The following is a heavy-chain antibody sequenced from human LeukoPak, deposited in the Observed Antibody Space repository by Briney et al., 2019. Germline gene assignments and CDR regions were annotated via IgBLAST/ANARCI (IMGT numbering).Heavy chain of an antibody. CDR3: ARESTGGDLDY. D-gene: IGHD7-27*01. V-gene: IGHV3-11*06. Sequence: GGSLRLSCAASGFTFSDYYMSWIRQAPGKGLEWISYISSSRDYTNYADSVKGRFTISRDNAKNSLYLQLNSLRAEDTAVYYCARESTGGDLDYWGQGTLVTVSS. J-gene: IGHJ4*02. CDR2: ISSSRDYT. CDR1: GFTFSDYY.